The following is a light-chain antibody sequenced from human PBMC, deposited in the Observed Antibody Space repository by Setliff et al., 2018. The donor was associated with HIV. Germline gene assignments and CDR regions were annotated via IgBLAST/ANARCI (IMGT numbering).Light chain of an antibody. CDR2: DVS. J-gene: IGLJ1*01. CDR3: CSYAGSYTYV. CDR1: SSDVGGYNY. Sequence: ALAQPRSVSGSPGQSVTISCTGTSSDVGGYNYVSWYQQHPGKAPKLMIYDVSRRPSGVPDRFSGSKSGNTASLTISGLQAEDEADYYCCSYAGSYTYVFGTGTKVTVL. V-gene: IGLV2-11*01.